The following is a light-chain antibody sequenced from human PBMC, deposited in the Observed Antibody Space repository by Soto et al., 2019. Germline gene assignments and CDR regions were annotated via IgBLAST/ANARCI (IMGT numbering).Light chain of an antibody. CDR3: QQRSNWPLT. V-gene: IGKV3-11*01. CDR2: DAS. CDR1: QSVSSY. J-gene: IGKJ4*02. Sequence: EIVLTQSPATLSLSPGERATLSCRASQSVSSYLAWYQQKPGQAPRLLIYDASNRATGIPARFSGSGSGTDFTLNISSLEPEDFAVYYCQQRSNWPLTFGGGTKVEI.